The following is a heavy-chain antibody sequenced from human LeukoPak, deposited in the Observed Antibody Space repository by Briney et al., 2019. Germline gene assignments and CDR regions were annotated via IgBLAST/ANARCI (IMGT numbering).Heavy chain of an antibody. CDR2: IYTSGST. CDR1: GGSISSYY. J-gene: IGHJ4*02. Sequence: SETPSLTCTVSGGSISSYYWSWIRQPAGKGLEWIGRIYTSGSTNYNPSLKSRVTISVDTSKNQFSLKLSSVTAADMAVYYCARADVLRYFDWFEDWGQGTLVTVSS. V-gene: IGHV4-4*07. CDR3: ARADVLRYFDWFED. D-gene: IGHD3-9*01.